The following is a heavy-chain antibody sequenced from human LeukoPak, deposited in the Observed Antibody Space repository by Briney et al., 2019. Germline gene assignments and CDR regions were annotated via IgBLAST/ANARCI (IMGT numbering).Heavy chain of an antibody. D-gene: IGHD2-15*01. CDR3: AREKGVGYFDY. V-gene: IGHV1-69*04. CDR1: GGTFSSYV. J-gene: IGHJ4*02. Sequence: GASVKVSCKASGGTFSSYVISWVRQAPGQGLEWMGRIIPILGIANYAQKFQGRVTITADKSTSTAYMELSSLRSEDTAVYYCAREKGVGYFDYWGQGTLVTVSS. CDR2: IIPILGIA.